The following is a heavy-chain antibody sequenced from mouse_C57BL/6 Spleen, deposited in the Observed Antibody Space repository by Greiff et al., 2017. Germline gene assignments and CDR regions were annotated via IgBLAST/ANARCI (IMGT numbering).Heavy chain of an antibody. Sequence: VQLQQSGPELVKPGASVKISCKASGYAFSSSWMNWVKQRPGKGLEWIGRIYPGDGDTTYNGKFKGKATLTADKASSTAYMQLSGLTSEDSAVYFCARGAFITTVLATDYFDYWGQGTTLTVSS. CDR3: ARGAFITTVLATDYFDY. D-gene: IGHD1-1*01. CDR2: IYPGDGDT. CDR1: GYAFSSSW. J-gene: IGHJ2*01. V-gene: IGHV1-82*01.